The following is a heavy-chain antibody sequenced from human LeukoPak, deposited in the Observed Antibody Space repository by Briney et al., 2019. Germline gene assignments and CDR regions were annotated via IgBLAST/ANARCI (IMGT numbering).Heavy chain of an antibody. CDR1: GFTFSSYG. V-gene: IGHV3-30*02. J-gene: IGHJ4*02. CDR2: IRYGGSNT. CDR3: AKEAAGTSLGN. Sequence: GGSLRLSCAASGFTFSSYGMRWVRQAPGKGLEWVAFIRYGGSNTYYADSVKGRFTISRDNSKNTLYLQMNSLRAEDTAVYYCAKEAAGTSLGNSGQGNLVTVSS. D-gene: IGHD6-13*01.